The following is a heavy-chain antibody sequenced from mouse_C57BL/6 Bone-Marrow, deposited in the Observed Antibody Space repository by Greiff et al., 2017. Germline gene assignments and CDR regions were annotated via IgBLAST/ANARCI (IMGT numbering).Heavy chain of an antibody. V-gene: IGHV1-69*01. D-gene: IGHD2-1*01. CDR1: GYTFTSYW. J-gene: IGHJ1*03. CDR3: QYGNYVHWYFDV. CDR2: IDPSDSYT. Sequence: QVQLQQPGAELVMPGASVKLSCKASGYTFTSYWMHWVKQRPGQGLEWIGEIDPSDSYTNYNQKFKGKSTLTVDKSSSTAYMQLSSLTSEDSAVYYCQYGNYVHWYFDVWGTGTTVTVSS.